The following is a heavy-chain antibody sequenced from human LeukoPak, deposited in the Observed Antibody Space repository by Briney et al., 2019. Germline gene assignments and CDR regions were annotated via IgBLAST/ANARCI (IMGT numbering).Heavy chain of an antibody. CDR3: AREKHYDFWSGTDNSDY. J-gene: IGHJ4*02. D-gene: IGHD3-3*01. Sequence: ASVKVSCKASGGTFSSYAISWVRQAPGQGLEWMGRIIPILGIANYAQKFQGRVTITADKSTSTAYMELSSLRSEDTAVYYCAREKHYDFWSGTDNSDYWGQGTLVTVSS. V-gene: IGHV1-69*04. CDR2: IIPILGIA. CDR1: GGTFSSYA.